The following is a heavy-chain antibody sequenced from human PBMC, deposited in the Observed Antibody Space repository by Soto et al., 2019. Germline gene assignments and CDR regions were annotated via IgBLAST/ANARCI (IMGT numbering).Heavy chain of an antibody. CDR1: GFTFGDYA. J-gene: IGHJ6*02. Sequence: FLRLSCTASGFTFGDYAMSWFRQAPGKGLEWVGFIRSKAYGGTTEYAASVKGRFTISRDDSTSIVYLQMNSLKTEDTAVYYCTRDRIVVVPAAPYGMDVWGQGTTVTVSS. V-gene: IGHV3-49*03. D-gene: IGHD2-2*01. CDR3: TRDRIVVVPAAPYGMDV. CDR2: IRSKAYGGTT.